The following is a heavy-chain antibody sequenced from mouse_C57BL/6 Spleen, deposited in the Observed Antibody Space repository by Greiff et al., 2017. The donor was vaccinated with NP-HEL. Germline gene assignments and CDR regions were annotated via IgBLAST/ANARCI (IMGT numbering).Heavy chain of an antibody. V-gene: IGHV1-85*01. CDR2: IYPRDGST. D-gene: IGHD1-1*01. J-gene: IGHJ1*03. Sequence: VQLQQSGPELVKPGASVKLSCKASGYTFTSYDINWVKQRPGQGLEWIGWIYPRDGSTKYNEKFKGKATLTVDTSSSTAYMELHSLTSEDSAVYFWARGIYYYGSSPFWYFDVWGTGTTVTVSS. CDR3: ARGIYYYGSSPFWYFDV. CDR1: GYTFTSYD.